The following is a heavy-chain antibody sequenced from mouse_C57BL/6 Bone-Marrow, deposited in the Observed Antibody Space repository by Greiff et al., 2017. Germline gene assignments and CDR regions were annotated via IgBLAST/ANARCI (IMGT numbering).Heavy chain of an antibody. D-gene: IGHD3-2*02. V-gene: IGHV1-22*01. CDR2: INPNNGGT. CDR1: GYTFTDYN. Sequence: VQLQQSGPELVKPGASVKMSCKASGYTFTDYNMHWVKQSHGKSLEWIGYINPNNGGTSYNQKFKGKATLTVNKSSSTAYMELRSLTSEDSAVYYCARANSSGYEAWVAYWGQGTLVTVSA. CDR3: ARANSSGYEAWVAY. J-gene: IGHJ3*01.